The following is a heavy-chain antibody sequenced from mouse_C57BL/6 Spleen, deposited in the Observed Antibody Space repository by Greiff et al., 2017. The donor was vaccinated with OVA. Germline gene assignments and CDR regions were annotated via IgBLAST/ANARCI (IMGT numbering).Heavy chain of an antibody. D-gene: IGHD2-13*01. Sequence: EVKLVESGAELVKPGASVKLSCTASGFNIKDYYMHWVKQRTEQGLEWIGRIDPEDGETKYAPNFQGKATITADTSSTTAYLQLSSLTSEDTAVYYCARKCDYYYAMDYWGQGTSVTVSS. CDR3: ARKCDYYYAMDY. V-gene: IGHV14-2*01. CDR1: GFNIKDYY. J-gene: IGHJ4*01. CDR2: IDPEDGET.